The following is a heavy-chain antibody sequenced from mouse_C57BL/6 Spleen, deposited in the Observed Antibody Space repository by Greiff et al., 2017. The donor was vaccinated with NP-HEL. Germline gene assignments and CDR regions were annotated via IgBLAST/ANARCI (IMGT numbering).Heavy chain of an antibody. CDR1: GYSFTDYN. D-gene: IGHD1-1*01. CDR3: ALGGDYYGSSSHWYFDV. V-gene: IGHV1-39*01. CDR2: INPNYGTT. J-gene: IGHJ1*03. Sequence: VQLQQSGPELVKPGASVKISCKASGYSFTDYNMNWVKQSNGKSLEWIGVINPNYGTTSYNQKFKGKATLTVDQSSSTAYMQLNILTSEDSAVYYCALGGDYYGSSSHWYFDVWGTGTTVTVSS.